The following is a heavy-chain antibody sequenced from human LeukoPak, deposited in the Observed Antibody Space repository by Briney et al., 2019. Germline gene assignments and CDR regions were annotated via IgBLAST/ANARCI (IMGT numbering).Heavy chain of an antibody. D-gene: IGHD3-10*01. V-gene: IGHV4-31*03. CDR3: GRRGGGYGSGSYYVLDY. J-gene: IGHJ4*02. CDR1: GGSISSGGYY. Sequence: SETLSLTCTVSGGSISSGGYYWSWIRQHPGKGLEWLGYIYYSGSTYYNPSLRGRLTVSVDTSKNQFSLKLSSVSAADTAVYYWGRRGGGYGSGSYYVLDYWGQGTLVTVSS. CDR2: IYYSGST.